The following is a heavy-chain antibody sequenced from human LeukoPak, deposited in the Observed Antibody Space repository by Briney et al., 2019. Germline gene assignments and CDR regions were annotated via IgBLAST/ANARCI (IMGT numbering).Heavy chain of an antibody. CDR1: GFTFSNYD. D-gene: IGHD2-15*01. CDR3: ARLGFCSDGSCYSLDY. Sequence: GGSLRLSCAASGFTFSNYDMNWVRQAPGMGLEWVSYITSSGPTAFYADSVKGRFNISRDNAQNSLFLQMNNLTAEDTAIYYCARLGFCSDGSCYSLDYWGQGILVTVSP. V-gene: IGHV3-48*03. J-gene: IGHJ4*02. CDR2: ITSSGPTA.